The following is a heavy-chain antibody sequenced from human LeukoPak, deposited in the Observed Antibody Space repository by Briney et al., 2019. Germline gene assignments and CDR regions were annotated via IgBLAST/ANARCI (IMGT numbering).Heavy chain of an antibody. CDR1: GGSFSGYY. D-gene: IGHD4-11*01. V-gene: IGHV4-34*01. CDR3: AATTVTHWGIDSDY. CDR2: INHSGST. J-gene: IGHJ4*02. Sequence: PSETLSLTCAVYGGSFSGYYWNWIRQPPGKGLEWIGEINHSGSTNYNPSLKSRVTISVDTSKNQFSLKLSSVTAADTAVYYCAATTVTHWGIDSDYWGQGTLVTVSS.